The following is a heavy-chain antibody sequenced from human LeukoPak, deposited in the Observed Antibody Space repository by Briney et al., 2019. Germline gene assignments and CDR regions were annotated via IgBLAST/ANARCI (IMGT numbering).Heavy chain of an antibody. CDR2: ISWNPGTK. V-gene: IGHV3-9*01. CDR1: GFTFDDYA. D-gene: IGHD6-13*01. Sequence: GGSLRLSCAASGFTFDDYAMHWVRQVPGKGLEWVAGISWNPGTKGYADSVEGRFTISRDNANNSLYLQLSNLTTEDTALYYCAKGPFLHYTSSWYADYWGQGTLVTVSS. CDR3: AKGPFLHYTSSWYADY. J-gene: IGHJ4*02.